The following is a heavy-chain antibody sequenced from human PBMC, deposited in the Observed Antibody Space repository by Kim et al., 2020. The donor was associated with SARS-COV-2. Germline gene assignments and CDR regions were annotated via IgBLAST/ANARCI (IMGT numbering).Heavy chain of an antibody. Sequence: GGSLRLSCAASGFTFSNAWMSWVRQAPGKGLEWVGRIKSKTDGGTTDYAAPVKGRFTISRDDSKNTLYLQMNSLKTEDTAVYYCTTDVRRQWLKFYAFDIWGQGTMVTVSS. D-gene: IGHD6-19*01. CDR1: GFTFSNAW. J-gene: IGHJ3*02. CDR2: IKSKTDGGTT. CDR3: TTDVRRQWLKFYAFDI. V-gene: IGHV3-15*01.